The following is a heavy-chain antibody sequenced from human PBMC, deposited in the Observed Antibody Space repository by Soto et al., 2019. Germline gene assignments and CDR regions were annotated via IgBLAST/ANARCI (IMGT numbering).Heavy chain of an antibody. V-gene: IGHV1-18*01. CDR2: ISTYSGKT. Sequence: ASVKVSCKASGYTFTTYAISWVRQAPGQGLEWMGWISTYSGKTDYAQSLQGRVTMTTDTSTNTAYMELRSLRSDDTAVYYCARDRIAAAGTLYYYYGMDVWGQGTTVTVSS. CDR3: ARDRIAAAGTLYYYYGMDV. J-gene: IGHJ6*02. D-gene: IGHD6-13*01. CDR1: GYTFTTYA.